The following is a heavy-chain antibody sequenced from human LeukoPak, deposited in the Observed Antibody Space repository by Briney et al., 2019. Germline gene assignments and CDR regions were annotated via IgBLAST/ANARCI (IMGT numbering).Heavy chain of an antibody. CDR3: ATSMVVAAFDY. D-gene: IGHD2-15*01. J-gene: IGHJ4*02. Sequence: GGSLRLSCAASGFTFSDYWMTWVRQAPGKGLEWVANINEDGSRWMYADSLRGRFTISRDNAENSLYLQMDSLRAEDTAVYYCATSMVVAAFDYWGQGTLVTVSS. CDR2: INEDGSRW. V-gene: IGHV3-7*01. CDR1: GFTFSDYW.